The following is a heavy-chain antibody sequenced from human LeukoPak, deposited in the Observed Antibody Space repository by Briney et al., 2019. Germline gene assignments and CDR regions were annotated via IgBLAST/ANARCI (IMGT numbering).Heavy chain of an antibody. CDR3: ARGIDEWLYLNY. Sequence: QTGGSLRISCTASGVTASGVTFSSYAMSWVRQAPGKGPEFVATMNRDGSEVAYGNSVRGRFTISRDNAKNSLYLQMYSLRAEDTAVYYCARGIDEWLYLNYWGQGALVTVSS. CDR2: MNRDGSEV. V-gene: IGHV3-7*04. CDR1: GVTFSSYA. J-gene: IGHJ4*02. D-gene: IGHD3-3*01.